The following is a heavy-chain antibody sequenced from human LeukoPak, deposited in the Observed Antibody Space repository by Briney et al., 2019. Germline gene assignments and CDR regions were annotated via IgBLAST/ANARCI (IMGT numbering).Heavy chain of an antibody. Sequence: SGGSLRLSCAASGFTFRSFELNWVRQARGKGVVGGSYISDIGTTQHYADSVKGRFIISRDNAKNSLYLQMNSLTAADTAVYYCARDRSKVTAYDDALDIWGQGTMVIVSS. CDR3: ARDRSKVTAYDDALDI. V-gene: IGHV3-48*03. CDR1: GFTFRSFE. CDR2: ISDIGTTQ. D-gene: IGHD2-21*02. J-gene: IGHJ3*02.